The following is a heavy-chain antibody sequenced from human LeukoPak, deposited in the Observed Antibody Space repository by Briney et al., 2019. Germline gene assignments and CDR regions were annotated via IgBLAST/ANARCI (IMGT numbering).Heavy chain of an antibody. J-gene: IGHJ4*02. CDR3: ARDLLGPFDY. CDR2: TYYRSKWSS. Sequence: SQTLSLTCAISGDSVSSKSAAWNWIRQSPSRGLEWLGRTYYRSKWSSGYAESVKSRLTVSPGTSKNQFSLQLRSVTPEDTAVYYCARDLLGPFDYWGQGTLVTVSS. V-gene: IGHV6-1*01. CDR1: GDSVSSKSAA.